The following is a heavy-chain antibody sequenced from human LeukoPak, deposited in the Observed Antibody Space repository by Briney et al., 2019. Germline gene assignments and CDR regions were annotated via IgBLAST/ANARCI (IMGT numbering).Heavy chain of an antibody. D-gene: IGHD6-13*01. J-gene: IGHJ3*02. V-gene: IGHV3-74*01. CDR2: INSDGSGT. CDR1: GFIFGNYR. Sequence: GGSLRPSCATSGFIFGNYRMHWVRQAPGKGLVWVSRINSDGSGTDYAESVKGRFTISRDNSKNTLYLQMNSLRAEDTAVYYCAREARIAAAVNAFDIWGQGTMVTVSS. CDR3: AREARIAAAVNAFDI.